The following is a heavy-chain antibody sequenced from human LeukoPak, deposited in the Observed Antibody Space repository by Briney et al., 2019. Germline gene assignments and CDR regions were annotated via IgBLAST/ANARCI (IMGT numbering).Heavy chain of an antibody. CDR1: GGSISSYY. Sequence: PSETLSLTCTVSGGSISSYYWSWIRQPPGKGLEWIGYIYYSGSTNYNPSLKSRVTISVDTSKNQFSLKLSSVTAADTAVYYCARLRNYYDSSGYDYWGQGTLVTVSS. V-gene: IGHV4-59*08. J-gene: IGHJ4*02. D-gene: IGHD3-22*01. CDR2: IYYSGST. CDR3: ARLRNYYDSSGYDY.